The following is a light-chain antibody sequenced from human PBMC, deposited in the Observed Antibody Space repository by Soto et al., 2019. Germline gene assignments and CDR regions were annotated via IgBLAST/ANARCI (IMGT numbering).Light chain of an antibody. J-gene: IGLJ2*01. CDR2: EGN. CDR3: CSYAGSSTYVL. CDR1: SSDVGSYSL. Sequence: QSVLTQPASVSGSPGQSITISCTGTSSDVGSYSLVSWYQQHPGKAPKLMIYEGNKRPSGVSNRFSASKSGNTASLTISGLQVEDEAAYYCCSYAGSSTYVLFGGGTNVTVL. V-gene: IGLV2-23*01.